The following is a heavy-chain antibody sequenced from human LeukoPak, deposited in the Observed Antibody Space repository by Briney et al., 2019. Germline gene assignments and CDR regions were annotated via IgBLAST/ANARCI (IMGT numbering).Heavy chain of an antibody. CDR3: ARDMTTVTTCLDY. CDR1: GYTFTSYT. V-gene: IGHV1-3*03. CDR2: INAGNGDT. J-gene: IGHJ4*02. D-gene: IGHD4-17*01. Sequence: ASVKVSCKASGYTFTSYTIHWVRQAPGQSLEWMGWINAGNGDTKYSQEFQGRVTITRDTSATTTYMEMSSLRAEDTAVYYCARDMTTVTTCLDYWGQGTLVTVSS.